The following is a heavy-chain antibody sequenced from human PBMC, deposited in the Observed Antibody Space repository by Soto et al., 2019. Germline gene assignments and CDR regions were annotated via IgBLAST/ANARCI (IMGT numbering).Heavy chain of an antibody. D-gene: IGHD2-2*01. Sequence: GGSLRLSCAASGFTFSSYGMHWVRQAPGKGLEWVAVISYDGSNKYYADSVKGRFTISRDNSKNTLYLQMNSLRAEDTAVYYCAKDQYCSSTRCYPGVFDYWGQGTLVTVSS. V-gene: IGHV3-30*18. CDR1: GFTFSSYG. CDR3: AKDQYCSSTRCYPGVFDY. J-gene: IGHJ4*02. CDR2: ISYDGSNK.